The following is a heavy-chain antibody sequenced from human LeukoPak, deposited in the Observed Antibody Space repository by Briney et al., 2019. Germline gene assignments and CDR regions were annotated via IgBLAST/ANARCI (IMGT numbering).Heavy chain of an antibody. CDR3: AGGWEPYDYFFDP. D-gene: IGHD5-12*01. CDR2: MNPNSGNT. J-gene: IGHJ5*02. CDR1: GSSFTDYD. Sequence: ASVKVSCKASGSSFTDYDINWVRHTTGQGLEWMGWMNPNSGNTDYAQNFQGRVTMTTDTSISTAYMELSGLRSEDTAIYYCAGGWEPYDYFFDPWGQGTLVIGSS. V-gene: IGHV1-8*01.